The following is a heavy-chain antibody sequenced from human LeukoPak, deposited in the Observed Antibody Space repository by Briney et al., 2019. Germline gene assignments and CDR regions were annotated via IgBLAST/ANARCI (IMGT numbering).Heavy chain of an antibody. Sequence: VGCLRLSCALSRVTSSGYLIHSVGETPGKGLVWVSRINSHGSSTSYADSVKGRFSISRDNAKNTLYLQMNSLRAEDTAVYYCARSLYSYGPTFDYWGQGTLVTVSS. D-gene: IGHD5-18*01. V-gene: IGHV3-74*01. CDR3: ARSLYSYGPTFDY. J-gene: IGHJ4*02. CDR1: RVTSSGYL. CDR2: INSHGSST.